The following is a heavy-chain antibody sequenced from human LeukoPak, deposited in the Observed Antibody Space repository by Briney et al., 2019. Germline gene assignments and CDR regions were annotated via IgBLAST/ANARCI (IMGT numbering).Heavy chain of an antibody. J-gene: IGHJ6*02. CDR1: GYTFTSYD. CDR3: ARGAVVPAAMSPYYYYGMDV. D-gene: IGHD2-2*01. CDR2: MNPNSGNT. V-gene: IGHV1-8*01. Sequence: ASVTVACKASGYTFTSYDINWVRQAKGQGLEWMGWMNPNSGNTSYAQKFQGRVTMTRNTSISTDYMELSSLRSEDTAVYYCARGAVVPAAMSPYYYYGMDVWGQGTTVTVSS.